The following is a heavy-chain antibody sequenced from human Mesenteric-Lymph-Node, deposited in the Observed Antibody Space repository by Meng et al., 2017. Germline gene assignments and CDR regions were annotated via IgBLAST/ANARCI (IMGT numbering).Heavy chain of an antibody. V-gene: IGHV1-2*06. Sequence: VQSRSEVKTPGASVKASCKASVYTFTGYYMHWVLQAPGQGLVWMGRINPYSGGTNYAQKLQGRVTMTKDTSISTAYMELSRLRSDDTAVYYCARDTSNWFDPWGQGTLVTVSS. CDR1: VYTFTGYY. J-gene: IGHJ5*02. CDR2: INPYSGGT. CDR3: ARDTSNWFDP.